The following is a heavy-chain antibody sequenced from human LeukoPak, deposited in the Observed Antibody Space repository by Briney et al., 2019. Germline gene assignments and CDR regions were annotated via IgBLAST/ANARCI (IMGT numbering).Heavy chain of an antibody. D-gene: IGHD4-23*01. CDR2: INSDGSST. J-gene: IGHJ3*02. CDR3: ARDKYGGNSNAFDI. Sequence: PGGSLRLSCAASGFTFSTYWMHWVRQAPGKGLVWVSRINSDGSSTDYADSVKGRFTISRDNAKNTLYLQMNSLGAEDTAMYYCARDKYGGNSNAFDIWGQGTMVTVSS. CDR1: GFTFSTYW. V-gene: IGHV3-74*01.